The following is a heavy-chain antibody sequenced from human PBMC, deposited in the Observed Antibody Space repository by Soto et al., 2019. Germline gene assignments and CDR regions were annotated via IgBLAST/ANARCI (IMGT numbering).Heavy chain of an antibody. CDR1: GNSFARYW. CDR2: IYPGDSDT. V-gene: IGHV5-51*01. CDR3: ARLRRDGPFDY. J-gene: IGHJ4*02. Sequence: PGESLTISCTCAGNSFARYWIGWVRQMPGKGLEWMGIIYPGDSDTRYSPSFQGQVTISADKSISTAYLQWSSLKASDTAMYYCARLRRDGPFDYWGQGTLVTVSS.